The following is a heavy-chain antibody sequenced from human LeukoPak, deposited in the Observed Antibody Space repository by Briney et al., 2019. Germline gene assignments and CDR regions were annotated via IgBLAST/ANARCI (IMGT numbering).Heavy chain of an antibody. CDR3: ARRADSSGGGLDY. CDR2: ISSSGGTI. J-gene: IGHJ4*02. D-gene: IGHD3-16*01. V-gene: IGHV3-48*03. Sequence: PGGSLRLSCAASGFTFRSYEMNWVRQAPGKGLEWVSYISSSGGTIYNADSVKGRFTISRDNAKNSLHLQMNSLRAEDTAVYYCARRADSSGGGLDYWGQGTLVTVSS. CDR1: GFTFRSYE.